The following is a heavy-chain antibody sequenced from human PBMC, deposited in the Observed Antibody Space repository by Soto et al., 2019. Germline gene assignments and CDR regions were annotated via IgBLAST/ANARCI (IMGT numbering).Heavy chain of an antibody. D-gene: IGHD4-17*01. CDR2: ISSSSSYI. CDR1: GFTFSSYS. CDR3: AREHGEIDY. J-gene: IGHJ4*02. V-gene: IGHV3-21*01. Sequence: EVQLVESGGGLVKPGGSLRLSCAASGFTFSSYSMNWVRQAPGKGLEWVSSISSSSSYIYYADSVKGRFTISRDNAKNSMYLQINSLRAEDTAVYYCAREHGEIDYWGQGTLVTVSS.